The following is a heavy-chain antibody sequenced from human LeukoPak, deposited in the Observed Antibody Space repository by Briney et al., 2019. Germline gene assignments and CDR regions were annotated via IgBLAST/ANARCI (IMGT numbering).Heavy chain of an antibody. CDR3: ARGGFSSCLDY. CDR1: GITFNNYW. CDR2: IDTDGSGT. D-gene: IGHD6-19*01. V-gene: IGHV3-74*01. Sequence: GGSLRLSCAASGITFNNYWLHWVRQAPGKGLVWVSHIDTDGSGTIYADSVKGRFTISRHNAKNTLYLKMTSLRAEDTAVYYCARGGFSSCLDYWGQGILVTVSS. J-gene: IGHJ4*02.